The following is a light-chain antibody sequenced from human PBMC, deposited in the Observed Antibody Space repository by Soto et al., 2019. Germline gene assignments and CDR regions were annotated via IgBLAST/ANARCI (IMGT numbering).Light chain of an antibody. CDR3: QQRTRWTMT. CDR2: DGS. Sequence: IVLTQSPATLSVSPWERVTLSCRASQNLHSFLNWYQQRPGQAPRPLIYDGSKRPAGVPDRISGDGSGTDYTLTISSREPEDFAFYYCQQRTRWTMTFGQGTRLEIK. V-gene: IGKV3-11*01. J-gene: IGKJ5*01. CDR1: QNLHSF.